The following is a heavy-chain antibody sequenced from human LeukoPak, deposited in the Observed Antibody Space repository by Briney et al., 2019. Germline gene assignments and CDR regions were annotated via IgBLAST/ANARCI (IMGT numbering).Heavy chain of an antibody. CDR1: GFTFSNYG. D-gene: IGHD6-13*01. CDR2: ISHDGSNN. V-gene: IGHV3-30*03. Sequence: GRSLRLSCAASGFTFSNYGMHWVRQAPGKGLEWVVVISHDGSNNNYADSVKGRFTISRDNSKNTLYLQMNSLRAEDTAVYYCARYDALAAGTPNFDYWGQGTLVTISS. CDR3: ARYDALAAGTPNFDY. J-gene: IGHJ4*02.